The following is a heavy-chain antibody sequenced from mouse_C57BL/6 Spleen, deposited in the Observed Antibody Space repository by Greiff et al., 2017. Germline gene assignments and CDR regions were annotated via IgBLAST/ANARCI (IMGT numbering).Heavy chain of an antibody. Sequence: EVQLVESGGGLVQPKGSLKLSCAASGFTFNTYAMHWVRQAPGTGLEWVARIRSKSSNYATYYADSVKDRFTISRDDSQSMLYLQMNNLKTVDTAMYDCVSDYGSSDVKYFDVWGTGTTVTVSS. D-gene: IGHD1-1*01. CDR3: VSDYGSSDVKYFDV. CDR1: GFTFNTYA. J-gene: IGHJ1*03. V-gene: IGHV10-3*01. CDR2: IRSKSSNYAT.